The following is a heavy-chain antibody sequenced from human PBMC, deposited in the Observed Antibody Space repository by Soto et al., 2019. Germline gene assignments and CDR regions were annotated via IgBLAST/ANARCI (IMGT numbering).Heavy chain of an antibody. CDR3: ASIDGGNDY. V-gene: IGHV3-48*04. CDR1: GFTSGSYR. Sequence: GGPLSPSCEASGFTSGSYRMNGVGQVPGKGLEWVSYISSSSSTIYYADSVKGRFTISRDNAKNSLYLQMNSLRAEDTAVYYCASIDGGNDYWGQGTLVTVSS. D-gene: IGHD2-15*01. J-gene: IGHJ4*02. CDR2: ISSSSSTI.